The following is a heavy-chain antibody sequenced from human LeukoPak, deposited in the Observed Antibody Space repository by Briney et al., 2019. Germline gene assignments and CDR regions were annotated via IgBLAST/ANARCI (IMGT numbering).Heavy chain of an antibody. CDR2: IYYSGST. V-gene: IGHV4-30-4*08. CDR1: GGSISSGDYY. Sequence: SETLSLTCTVSGGSISSGDYYWSWIRKPPGKGLEWIGYIYYSGSTYYNPSLKSRVTISVDTSKNQFSLKLSSVTAADTAVYYCARVSRDFEPENAFDIWGQGTLVTVSS. CDR3: ARVSRDFEPENAFDI. J-gene: IGHJ3*02. D-gene: IGHD1-14*01.